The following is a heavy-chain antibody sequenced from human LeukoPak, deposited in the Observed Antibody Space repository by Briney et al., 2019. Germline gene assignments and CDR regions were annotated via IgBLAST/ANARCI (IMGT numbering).Heavy chain of an antibody. V-gene: IGHV1-8*01. Sequence: ASVKVSCKASGYTFTSYDINWVRQATGQGLQWMGWMNPNSGNTGYVQKFQGRVTMTEDTTTNTAYLEVKRLRSEDTAVYFCATSGLYYEPSYFFDYWGQGTLVTVSS. CDR2: MNPNSGNT. CDR1: GYTFTSYD. J-gene: IGHJ4*02. CDR3: ATSGLYYEPSYFFDY. D-gene: IGHD3-22*01.